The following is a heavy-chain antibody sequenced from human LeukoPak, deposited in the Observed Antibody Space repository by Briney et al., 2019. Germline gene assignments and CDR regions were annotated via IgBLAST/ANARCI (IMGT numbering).Heavy chain of an antibody. V-gene: IGHV3-30-3*01. CDR3: ARDRGQWLVLPRGYFDY. Sequence: PGGSLRLSYAASGFTFSSYAMHWVRQAPGKGLEWVAVISYDGSNKYYADSVKGRFTISRDNSKNTLYLQMNSLRAEGTAVHYCARDRGQWLVLPRGYFDYWGQGTLVTVSS. CDR1: GFTFSSYA. CDR2: ISYDGSNK. J-gene: IGHJ4*02. D-gene: IGHD6-19*01.